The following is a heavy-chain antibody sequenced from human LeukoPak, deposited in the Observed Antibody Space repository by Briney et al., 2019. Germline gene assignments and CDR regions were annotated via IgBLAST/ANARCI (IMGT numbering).Heavy chain of an antibody. Sequence: GASVKVSCKASGYTFIRYYMYWVRQAPGQGLEWMGRINPNSGDTIYAQKFQGRVTVTRDTSISTAHMELSRLRSDDTAVYYCARERTSGGRARDYWGQGTLVTVSS. CDR3: ARERTSGGRARDY. D-gene: IGHD2-15*01. V-gene: IGHV1-2*02. J-gene: IGHJ4*02. CDR1: GYTFIRYY. CDR2: INPNSGDT.